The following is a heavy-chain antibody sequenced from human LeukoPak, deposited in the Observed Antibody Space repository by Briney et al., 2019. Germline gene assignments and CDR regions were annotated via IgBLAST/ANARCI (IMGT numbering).Heavy chain of an antibody. CDR1: GFTFSNYW. CDR3: ARDGGSSGSYVY. Sequence: GGSLRLSCAASGFTFSNYWMSWVREAPGKGLEWVANINQDGSTKFYVDSVEGRFTISRENTKNSLFLQMSSLRDGDTAVYYCARDGGSSGSYVYWGQGTLVTVSS. J-gene: IGHJ4*02. D-gene: IGHD1-26*01. V-gene: IGHV3-7*01. CDR2: INQDGSTK.